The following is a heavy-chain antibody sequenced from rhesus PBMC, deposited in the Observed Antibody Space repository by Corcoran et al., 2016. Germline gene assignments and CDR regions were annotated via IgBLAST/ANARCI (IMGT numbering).Heavy chain of an antibody. Sequence: QLQLQESGPGLVKPSETLSVTCAVSGGSISSSYWSWIRQAPGKGLEWIGSIYGSGSSTHYNPSLKSRVTLSVDTSKNQLSLKLSSVTTADPAVYYCARGVSGSFFWGQGLRVTVSS. V-gene: IGHV4-169*01. CDR3: ARGVSGSFF. J-gene: IGHJ3*01. D-gene: IGHD6-25*01. CDR1: GGSISSSY. CDR2: IYGSGSST.